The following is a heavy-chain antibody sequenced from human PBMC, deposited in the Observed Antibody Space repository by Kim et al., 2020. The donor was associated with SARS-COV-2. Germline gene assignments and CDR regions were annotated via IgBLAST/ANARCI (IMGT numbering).Heavy chain of an antibody. D-gene: IGHD3-16*01. J-gene: IGHJ6*02. V-gene: IGHV3-33*06. Sequence: ATVKGRFTTYRDNSKNTLYLQMNRLRAEDTAVYYCAKDRDYENYSGMDVWGQGTTVTVSS. CDR3: AKDRDYENYSGMDV.